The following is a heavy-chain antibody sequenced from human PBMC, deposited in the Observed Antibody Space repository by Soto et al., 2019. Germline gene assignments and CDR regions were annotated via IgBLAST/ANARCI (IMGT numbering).Heavy chain of an antibody. CDR2: IIPIFGTA. J-gene: IGHJ5*02. D-gene: IGHD3-22*01. V-gene: IGHV1-69*12. CDR1: GGTFSSYA. CDR3: ARDRGASSGYYPYWFDP. Sequence: QVQLVQSGAEVKKPGSSVKVSCKASGGTFSSYAISWVRQAPGQGLEWMGEIIPIFGTANYAEKFQGRVTFTAAEATSRAYMELSSLRAEDTAVYYCARDRGASSGYYPYWFDPGGQRTLVTVSS.